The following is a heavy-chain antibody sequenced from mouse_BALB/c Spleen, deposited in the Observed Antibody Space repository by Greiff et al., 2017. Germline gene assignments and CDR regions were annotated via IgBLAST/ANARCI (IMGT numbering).Heavy chain of an antibody. CDR2: ISSGGSYT. Sequence: DVMLVESGGDLVKPGGSLKLSCAASGFTFSSYGMSWVRQTPDKRLEWVATISSGGSYTYYPDSVKGRFTISRDNAKNTLYLQMSSLKSEDTAMYYCARERNGYYGYWGQGTTLTVSS. V-gene: IGHV5-6*02. CDR1: GFTFSSYG. J-gene: IGHJ2*01. CDR3: ARERNGYYGY. D-gene: IGHD2-3*01.